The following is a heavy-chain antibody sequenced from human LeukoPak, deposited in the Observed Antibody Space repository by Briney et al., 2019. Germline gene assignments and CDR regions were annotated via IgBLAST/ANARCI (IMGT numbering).Heavy chain of an antibody. CDR3: ARFTGIQLWLRVDY. CDR2: INHSGST. Sequence: SGTLSLTCAVYGGSFSGYYWSWIRQPPGKGLEWIGEINHSGSTNYNPSLKSRVTISVDTSKNQFSLKLSSVTAADTAVYYCARFTGIQLWLRVDYWGQGTLVTVSS. CDR1: GGSFSGYY. J-gene: IGHJ4*02. D-gene: IGHD5-18*01. V-gene: IGHV4-34*01.